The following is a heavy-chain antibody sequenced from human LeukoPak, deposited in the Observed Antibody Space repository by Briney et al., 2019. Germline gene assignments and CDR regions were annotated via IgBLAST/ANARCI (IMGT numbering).Heavy chain of an antibody. CDR1: GYTFTGYY. V-gene: IGHV1-2*02. Sequence: ASVKVSCKASGYTFTGYYMHWVRQAPGQGLEWMGWINPNSGGTNYAQKFQGRVTMTRDTSISTAYMELSRLRSDDTAVYYCAREGSGSYSPDNWSNPWGQGTLVTVSS. CDR2: INPNSGGT. CDR3: AREGSGSYSPDNWSNP. D-gene: IGHD3-10*01. J-gene: IGHJ5*02.